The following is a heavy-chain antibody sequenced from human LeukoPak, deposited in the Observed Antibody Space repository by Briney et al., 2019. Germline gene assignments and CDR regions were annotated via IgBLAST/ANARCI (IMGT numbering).Heavy chain of an antibody. Sequence: GGSLRLSCAASGFTFSSYAMTWVRQAPGKGLEWVSSISDSGGRTYYADSVKGRCTISRDNSQSSLYLEMNSLRAEDTAVYFCAKAPVTSCRGAYCYPFDSWGQGTLVTVSS. CDR3: AKAPVTSCRGAYCYPFDS. CDR1: GFTFSSYA. CDR2: ISDSGGRT. D-gene: IGHD2-21*01. V-gene: IGHV3-23*01. J-gene: IGHJ4*02.